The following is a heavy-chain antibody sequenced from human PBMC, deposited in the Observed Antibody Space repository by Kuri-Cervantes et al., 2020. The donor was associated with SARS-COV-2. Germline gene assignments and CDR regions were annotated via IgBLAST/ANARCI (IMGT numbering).Heavy chain of an antibody. CDR1: GGSFSGYY. V-gene: IGHV4-34*01. J-gene: IGHJ4*02. CDR2: INHSGST. Sequence: SQTLSLTCAVYGGSFSGYYWSWIRQPPGKGLEWIGEINHSGSTNYNPSLKSRVTISVDTSKNQFSLKLSSVTAADTAVYSCAGAGNQDYFDFWGQGILVPSPQ. CDR3: AGAGNQDYFDF.